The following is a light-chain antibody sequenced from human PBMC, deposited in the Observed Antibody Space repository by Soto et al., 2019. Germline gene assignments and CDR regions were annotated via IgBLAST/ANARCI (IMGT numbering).Light chain of an antibody. CDR1: QSVSSN. Sequence: EIVMTQSPATLSVSPGERATLSCRASQSVSSNLAWYQQKPGQAPRLLIYGASTRATGIPARFSGSGSGTDFTLTISGLLFEVFEVYDGHRYKHWPAIPLAPGTRADIK. CDR3: HRYKHWPAIP. V-gene: IGKV3-15*01. J-gene: IGKJ3*01. CDR2: GAS.